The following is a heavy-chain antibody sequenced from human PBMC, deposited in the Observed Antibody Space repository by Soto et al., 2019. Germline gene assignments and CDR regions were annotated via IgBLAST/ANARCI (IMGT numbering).Heavy chain of an antibody. CDR2: ISYDGSNK. Sequence: PWGSLRLSCASSGFTFGSSAMPWVRKATGKGLECVAVISYDGSNKDYADSVKGRFTISRDNSKNTLYLQMNSLRAEDTAVYYCARTPVVTATPLRCFDLSGRGNLGTGSS. CDR3: ARTPVVTATPLRCFDL. J-gene: IGHJ2*01. V-gene: IGHV3-30-3*01. D-gene: IGHD2-21*02. CDR1: GFTFGSSA.